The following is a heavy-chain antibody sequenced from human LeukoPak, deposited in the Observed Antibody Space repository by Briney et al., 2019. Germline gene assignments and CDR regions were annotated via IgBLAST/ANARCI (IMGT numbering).Heavy chain of an antibody. CDR3: ARTGGTTMGYYYYGMDV. CDR2: LYYGGSP. V-gene: IGHV4-39*07. D-gene: IGHD1-26*01. CDR1: GASISNSDFY. J-gene: IGHJ6*02. Sequence: SATLSLTCTVSGASISNSDFYWGWIRQPPGKGLEWIGTLYYGGSPLYNASLTSRVSMSVETSKNQFSLKLSSVTAADTAVYYCARTGGTTMGYYYYGMDVWGQGTTVTVSS.